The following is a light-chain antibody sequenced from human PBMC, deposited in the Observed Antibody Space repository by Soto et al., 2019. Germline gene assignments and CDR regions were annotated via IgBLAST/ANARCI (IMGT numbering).Light chain of an antibody. Sequence: QSVLTQPRSVSGSPGQSVTISCTGTSSDVGGYNSVSWYQQHPGKAPKLMIYDVSKGPSGVPDRFSGSKSGNTAYLTISALQAEDEADYYCCSYAGSYLWVFGGGTKVTVL. CDR2: DVS. V-gene: IGLV2-11*01. CDR1: SSDVGGYNS. CDR3: CSYAGSYLWV. J-gene: IGLJ3*02.